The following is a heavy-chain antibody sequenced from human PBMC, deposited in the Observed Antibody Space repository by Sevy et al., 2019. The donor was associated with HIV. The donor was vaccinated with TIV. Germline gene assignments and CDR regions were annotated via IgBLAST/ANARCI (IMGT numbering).Heavy chain of an antibody. J-gene: IGHJ6*02. CDR2: ISSSGSTI. Sequence: GGSLRLSCAASGFTFSDYYMSWIRQAPGKGLEWVSYISSSGSTIYYAESVKGRFTISRDNAKNSLYLQMNSLRAEDTAVYYCARDSGDSGYDFSYYGMDVWGQGTTVTVSS. CDR3: ARDSGDSGYDFSYYGMDV. V-gene: IGHV3-11*01. CDR1: GFTFSDYY. D-gene: IGHD5-12*01.